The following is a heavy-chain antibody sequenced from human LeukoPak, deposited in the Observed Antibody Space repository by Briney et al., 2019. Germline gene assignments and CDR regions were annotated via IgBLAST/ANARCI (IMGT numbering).Heavy chain of an antibody. D-gene: IGHD2-15*01. V-gene: IGHV4-59*08. CDR3: ARKGGTFDY. J-gene: IGHJ4*02. CDR1: GGSIRNYY. CDR2: IYYSGSN. Sequence: PSETLSLTCTVSGGSIRNYYWSWLRQPPGKGLEWIGYIYYSGSNNYNPSLKSRVTISVDTSKNQFSLKLSSVTAADTAVYYCARKGGTFDYWGQGTLVTVSS.